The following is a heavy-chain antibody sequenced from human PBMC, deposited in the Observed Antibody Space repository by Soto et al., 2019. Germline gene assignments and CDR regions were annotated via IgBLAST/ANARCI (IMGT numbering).Heavy chain of an antibody. Sequence: QVQLVQSAAEVKKPGSSVKVSCKASGGTFSSYAISWVRQAPGQGLEWMGGIIPIFGTGNYAQKFQGRVTMTADESTSTAYMELSSLRSKDTAVYYWARARTSSCPVGCWFDPWGQGTLVTVSS. CDR1: GGTFSSYA. V-gene: IGHV1-69*12. D-gene: IGHD2-15*01. CDR3: ARARTSSCPVGCWFDP. J-gene: IGHJ5*02. CDR2: IIPIFGTG.